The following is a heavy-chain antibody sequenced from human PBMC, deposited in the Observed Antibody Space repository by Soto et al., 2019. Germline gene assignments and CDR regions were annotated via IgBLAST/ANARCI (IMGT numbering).Heavy chain of an antibody. V-gene: IGHV4-34*01. CDR3: ARGRNYYDSSGYQSDY. CDR2: INHSGST. J-gene: IGHJ4*02. D-gene: IGHD3-22*01. Sequence: QVQLQQWGAGLLKPSETLSLTCAVYGGSFSGYYWSWIRQPPGKRLEWIGEINHSGSTNYNPSLKSRVTISVDTSKNQFTLKLSSVTAADTAVYYCARGRNYYDSSGYQSDYWGQGTLVTVSS. CDR1: GGSFSGYY.